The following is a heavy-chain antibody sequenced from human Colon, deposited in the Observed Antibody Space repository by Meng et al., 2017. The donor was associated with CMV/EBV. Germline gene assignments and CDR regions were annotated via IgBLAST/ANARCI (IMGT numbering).Heavy chain of an antibody. CDR1: GYTFTSFD. V-gene: IGHV1-18*01. Sequence: ASVKVSCKASGYTFTSFDIHWVRQAPGQGLEWMGWISAYNGNTNYAQIVQGRVTMTTDPSTTTAYMELRNLRSGDTAVYYCARLNGGNSGDWFDPWGQGTLVTVSS. CDR3: ARLNGGNSGDWFDP. CDR2: ISAYNGNT. D-gene: IGHD4-23*01. J-gene: IGHJ5*02.